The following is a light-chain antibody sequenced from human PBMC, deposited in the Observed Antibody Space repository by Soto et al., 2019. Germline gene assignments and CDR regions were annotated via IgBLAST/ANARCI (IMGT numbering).Light chain of an antibody. V-gene: IGKV3-20*01. J-gene: IGKJ2*02. CDR3: QQFEGT. CDR2: GAS. CDR1: QSVSSSY. Sequence: EIVLTQSPGTLSLSPGERATLSCRDSQSVSSSYLAWYQQTPGQAPRLLIYGASSRATGIPDRFSGSGSGTDFTLTISRLEPEDFAVYYCQQFEGTFGQGTKLEIK.